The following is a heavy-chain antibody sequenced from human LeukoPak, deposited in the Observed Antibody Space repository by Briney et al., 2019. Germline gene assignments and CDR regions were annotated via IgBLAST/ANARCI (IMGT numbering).Heavy chain of an antibody. CDR3: ARDSIECYFDY. CDR2: IYYSGST. J-gene: IGHJ4*02. V-gene: IGHV4-59*12. D-gene: IGHD2/OR15-2a*01. Sequence: SETLSLTCTVSGGSISSYYWSWIRQPPGKGLEWIGYIYYSGSTYYNPSLKSRVTISVDTSKNQFSLKLSSVTAADTAVYYCARDSIECYFDYWGQGTLVTVSS. CDR1: GGSISSYY.